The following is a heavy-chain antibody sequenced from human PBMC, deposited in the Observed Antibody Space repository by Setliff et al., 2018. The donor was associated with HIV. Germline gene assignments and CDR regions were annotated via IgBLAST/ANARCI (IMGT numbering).Heavy chain of an antibody. CDR1: GFTFSTFA. CDR3: ARVRPLDTPVDAFDI. V-gene: IGHV3-30*01. CDR2: ITYDGSRT. D-gene: IGHD2-15*01. J-gene: IGHJ3*02. Sequence: GGSLRLSCVASGFTFSTFAMHWVRQAPGKGPEWVSVITYDGSRTYYVDSVKGRFTISRDNSKNTVYLQLNSLRPEDTAVYYCARVRPLDTPVDAFDIWGQGTMVT.